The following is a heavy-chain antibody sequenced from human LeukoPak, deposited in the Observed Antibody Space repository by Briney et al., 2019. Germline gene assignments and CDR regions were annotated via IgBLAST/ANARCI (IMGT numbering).Heavy chain of an antibody. V-gene: IGHV1-2*06. Sequence: GASVKVSCKTSGYTLTDYYLHWVRQAPGQGPEWMGRISPDNGVTKIAQKFQGRVTMTRDTSINTIYMELGRLTGDDAAVYYCARKTTALDYWGQGTQISV. CDR3: ARKTTALDY. CDR2: ISPDNGVT. CDR1: GYTLTDYY. J-gene: IGHJ4*02. D-gene: IGHD4-17*01.